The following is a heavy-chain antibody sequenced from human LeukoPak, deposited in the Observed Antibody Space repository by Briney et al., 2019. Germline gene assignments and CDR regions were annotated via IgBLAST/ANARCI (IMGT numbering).Heavy chain of an antibody. J-gene: IGHJ3*02. CDR1: GGSISSGSYY. CDR2: IYTSGST. V-gene: IGHV4-61*02. Sequence: SQTLSLTCTVSGGSISSGSYYWSWIRQPAGKGLEWIGRIYTSGSTNYNPSLKSRVTISVDTSKNQFSLKLSSVTAADTAVYYCARSGVMVTGISHDAFDIWGQGTMVTVSS. D-gene: IGHD2-21*02. CDR3: ARSGVMVTGISHDAFDI.